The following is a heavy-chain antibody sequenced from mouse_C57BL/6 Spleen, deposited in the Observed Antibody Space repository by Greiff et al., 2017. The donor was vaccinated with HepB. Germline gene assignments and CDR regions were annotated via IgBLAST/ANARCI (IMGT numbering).Heavy chain of an antibody. J-gene: IGHJ1*03. CDR2: ISYSGST. Sequence: EVNVVESGPGLAKPSQTLSLTCSVTGYSITSDYWNWIRKFPGNKLEYMGYISYSGSTYYNPSLKSRNSITRDTSKNQYYLQLKSVTTEDTATYYCARGGSNYVDWYFDVWGTGTTVTVSS. CDR3: ARGGSNYVDWYFDV. D-gene: IGHD2-5*01. V-gene: IGHV3-8*01. CDR1: GYSITSDY.